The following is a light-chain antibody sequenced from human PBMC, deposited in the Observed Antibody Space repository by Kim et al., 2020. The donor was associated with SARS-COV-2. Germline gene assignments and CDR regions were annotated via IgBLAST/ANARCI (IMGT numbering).Light chain of an antibody. V-gene: IGLV3-1*01. J-gene: IGLJ2*01. Sequence: VSPGKTASITCSGDKLGDKYACWYQQKPGQSPVLVIYQDSKRSSGIPERFSGSNAGNTATLTLSGTQAMDEADYYCQAWDSSTVVFGGGTQLTVL. CDR1: KLGDKY. CDR3: QAWDSSTVV. CDR2: QDS.